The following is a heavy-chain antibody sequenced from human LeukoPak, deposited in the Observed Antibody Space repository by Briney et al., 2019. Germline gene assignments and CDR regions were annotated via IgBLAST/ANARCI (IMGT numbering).Heavy chain of an antibody. D-gene: IGHD4-17*01. Sequence: PSETLTLTCAVYGGSFSGYSWSWIRQPPGKGLEWIGEINHSGSTNYNPSLKSRVTISVDTSKIQFSLKLSSVTAADTAVYYCAQSQNYGDGFDYWCQGTLVTVSS. CDR1: GGSFSGYS. J-gene: IGHJ4*02. V-gene: IGHV4-34*01. CDR2: INHSGST. CDR3: AQSQNYGDGFDY.